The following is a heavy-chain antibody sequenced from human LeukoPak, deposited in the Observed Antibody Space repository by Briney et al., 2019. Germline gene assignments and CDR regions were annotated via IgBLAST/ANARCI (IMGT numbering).Heavy chain of an antibody. J-gene: IGHJ6*02. Sequence: PGGSLRLSCAASGFTFSTYWMNWFRQAPGKGLEWVANIDQYGSEKYYVDSVKGRFTVSRDNAKNSLYLEMNSLRAEDTAVYYCASQSVAGVYYYYGLDVWGQGTTVTVSS. CDR3: ASQSVAGVYYYYGLDV. D-gene: IGHD6-19*01. CDR1: GFTFSTYW. V-gene: IGHV3-7*01. CDR2: IDQYGSEK.